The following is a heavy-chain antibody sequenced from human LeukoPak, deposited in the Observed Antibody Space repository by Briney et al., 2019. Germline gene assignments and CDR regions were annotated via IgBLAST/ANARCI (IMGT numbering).Heavy chain of an antibody. CDR2: INSSGTIT. D-gene: IGHD2-15*01. CDR1: GFTFSDYY. V-gene: IGHV3-11*01. CDR3: ARDIPRVGAAGH. Sequence: GGSLRLSCAASGFTFSDYYMSWIRQAPGKGLEWVSYINSSGTITYYADSVKGRFTISRDNAKNSLYLQMNSLRAEDTAVYYCARDIPRVGAAGHWGQGTLVTVSS. J-gene: IGHJ4*02.